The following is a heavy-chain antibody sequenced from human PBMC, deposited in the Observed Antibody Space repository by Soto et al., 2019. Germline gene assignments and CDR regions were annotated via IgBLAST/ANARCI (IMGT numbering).Heavy chain of an antibody. D-gene: IGHD5-18*01. Sequence: SDTLSLTCTVSGGSISSYYWSWIRQPPGKGLEWIGYIYYSGSTNYNPSLKSRVTISVDTSKNQFSLKLSSVTAADTAVYYCERADTAMPMYYFDYWGQGTLVTVSS. CDR2: IYYSGST. J-gene: IGHJ4*02. CDR1: GGSISSYY. V-gene: IGHV4-59*01. CDR3: ERADTAMPMYYFDY.